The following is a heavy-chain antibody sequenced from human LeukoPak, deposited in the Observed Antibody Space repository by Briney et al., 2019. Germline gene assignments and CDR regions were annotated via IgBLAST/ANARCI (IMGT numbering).Heavy chain of an antibody. Sequence: SETLSLTCAVYGGSFSGYYWRWIRQPPGKGLEWIGKINHSGSTNYNPSLKSRVTISIDTSKNQFSLKLSPVTAADTAVYYCARDLSDYYGSGSYRPIDAFDIWGQGTMVTVSS. J-gene: IGHJ3*02. V-gene: IGHV4-34*01. CDR3: ARDLSDYYGSGSYRPIDAFDI. D-gene: IGHD3-10*01. CDR2: INHSGST. CDR1: GGSFSGYY.